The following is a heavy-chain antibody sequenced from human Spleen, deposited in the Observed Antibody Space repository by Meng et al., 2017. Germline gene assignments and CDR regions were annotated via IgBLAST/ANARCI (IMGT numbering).Heavy chain of an antibody. Sequence: GGSLRLSCAASAFTFSSYSMNWVRQAPGKGLEWVSSISSSSSYIYYADSVKGRFTIPRDNAKNSLYLQMNSLRAEDTAVYYCARDPGYCTNGVCYTIFDYWGQGTLVTVSS. D-gene: IGHD2-8*01. V-gene: IGHV3-21*01. CDR1: AFTFSSYS. CDR3: ARDPGYCTNGVCYTIFDY. CDR2: ISSSSSYI. J-gene: IGHJ4*02.